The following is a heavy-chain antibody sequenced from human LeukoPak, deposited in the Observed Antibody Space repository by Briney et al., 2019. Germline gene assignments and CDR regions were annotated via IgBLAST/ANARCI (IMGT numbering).Heavy chain of an antibody. Sequence: PGRSLRLSCAASGFTFSSYGMRWVRQAPGKGLEWVAVISYDGSNKYYADSVKGRFTISRDNSKNTLYLQMNSLRAEDTAVYYCAKPSQDYYDSSEYYFDYWGQGTLVTVSS. J-gene: IGHJ4*02. D-gene: IGHD3-22*01. V-gene: IGHV3-30*18. CDR3: AKPSQDYYDSSEYYFDY. CDR2: ISYDGSNK. CDR1: GFTFSSYG.